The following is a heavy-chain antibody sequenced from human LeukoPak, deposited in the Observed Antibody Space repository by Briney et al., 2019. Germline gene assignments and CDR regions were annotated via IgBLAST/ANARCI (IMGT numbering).Heavy chain of an antibody. Sequence: GGSLRLSCAASGFTFSSYAMSWVRQAPGKGLEWVSAVSGSGGSTDYADSVKGRFIISRDNSKNTLFLQMNSLRAEDTAVYYCAKESSPSAYYFDYWGQGTLVTVSS. J-gene: IGHJ4*02. D-gene: IGHD6-19*01. CDR2: VSGSGGST. CDR1: GFTFSSYA. CDR3: AKESSPSAYYFDY. V-gene: IGHV3-23*01.